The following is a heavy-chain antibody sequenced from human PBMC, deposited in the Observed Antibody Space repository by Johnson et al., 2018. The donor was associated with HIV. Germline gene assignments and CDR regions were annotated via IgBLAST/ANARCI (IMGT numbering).Heavy chain of an antibody. J-gene: IGHJ3*02. CDR1: GFTFDDYG. CDR2: INWNGGST. D-gene: IGHD1-20*01. V-gene: IGHV3-20*04. CDR3: TTRLRVGITGPTTAFDI. Sequence: VQLVESGGGVVRPGGSLRLSCAASGFTFDDYGMSWVRQAPGKGLEWVSGINWNGGSTGYADSVKGRFTISRDNAKNSLYLQMNSLRAEDTALYYCTTRLRVGITGPTTAFDIWGQGTMVTVSS.